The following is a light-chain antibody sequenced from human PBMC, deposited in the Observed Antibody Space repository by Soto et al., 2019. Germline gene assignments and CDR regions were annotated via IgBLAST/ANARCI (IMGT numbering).Light chain of an antibody. Sequence: QSALTQPASVSGSPGQSITISCTGTSSDVGSYNVVSWYQHHPGKAPKLSIYEVTKRPSGVSDRFSGSKSGNTASLTISGLQAEDEADYYCCSFAGTFTFDVFGTGTKLTVL. CDR1: SSDVGSYNV. CDR3: CSFAGTFTFDV. V-gene: IGLV2-23*02. J-gene: IGLJ1*01. CDR2: EVT.